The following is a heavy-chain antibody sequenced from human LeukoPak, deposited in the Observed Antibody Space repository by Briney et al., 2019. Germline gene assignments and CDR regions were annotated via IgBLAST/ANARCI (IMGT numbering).Heavy chain of an antibody. Sequence: GGSLRLSCAASGFTFSSYGMHWVRQAPGKGLEWVAVISYDGSNKYYADSVKGRFTISRDNSKNTLYLQMNSLRAEDTAVYYCAIDRQGRLEYWGQGTLVTVSS. CDR1: GFTFSSYG. CDR3: AIDRQGRLEY. J-gene: IGHJ4*02. V-gene: IGHV3-30*03. CDR2: ISYDGSNK.